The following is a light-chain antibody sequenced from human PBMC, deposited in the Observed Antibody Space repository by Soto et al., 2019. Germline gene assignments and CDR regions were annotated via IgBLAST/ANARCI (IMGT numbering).Light chain of an antibody. CDR1: SSDVGGYSY. CDR2: DVN. Sequence: QSVLTQPASVSGSPGQSITISCTGTSSDVGGYSYVSWYQQHPGKVPKLMMFDVNNRPSGVSNRFSGSKSGNTASLTISGLQAEDEADYFCCSYATGSVYVFGTGTKLTVL. V-gene: IGLV2-14*01. J-gene: IGLJ1*01. CDR3: CSYATGSVYV.